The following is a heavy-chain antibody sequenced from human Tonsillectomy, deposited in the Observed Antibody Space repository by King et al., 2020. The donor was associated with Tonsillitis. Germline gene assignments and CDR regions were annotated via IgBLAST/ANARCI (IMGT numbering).Heavy chain of an antibody. D-gene: IGHD3-22*01. V-gene: IGHV1-46*01. CDR2: LNPTGGDT. J-gene: IGHJ3*02. CDR3: ARVRREGYSSAFDI. Sequence: QLVQSGAEVTKPGASLKVSCKASGYTFATYHIHWVRQAPGQRLEWMGALNPTGGDTTYARKFQGRVTMTSDTSTATVSMDLRSLRPEDTAIYYCARVRREGYSSAFDIWGQGTMVTVSS. CDR1: GYTFATYH.